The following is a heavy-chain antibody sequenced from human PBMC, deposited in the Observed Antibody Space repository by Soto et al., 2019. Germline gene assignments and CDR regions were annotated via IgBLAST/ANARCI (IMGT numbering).Heavy chain of an antibody. CDR3: ARNGTYSSSLSQYSGMDV. D-gene: IGHD1-26*01. Sequence: GPSVKVSCKASGGTFDNFIMNWVRQTPGRGLEWMGGIVPMLGTPTYAEKFKGRVTISATGSTSTMYMEVTSLRSEDTAIYYCARNGTYSSSLSQYSGMDVWGQGTTVTVSS. CDR1: GGTFDNFI. CDR2: IVPMLGTP. V-gene: IGHV1-69*13. J-gene: IGHJ6*02.